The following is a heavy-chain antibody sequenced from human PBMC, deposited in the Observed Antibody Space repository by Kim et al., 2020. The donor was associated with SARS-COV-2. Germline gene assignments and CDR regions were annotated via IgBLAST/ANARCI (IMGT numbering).Heavy chain of an antibody. CDR1: GFTFSSYA. J-gene: IGHJ4*02. CDR3: AKDPINYDILTGYFDY. CDR2: ISGSGGST. D-gene: IGHD3-9*01. V-gene: IGHV3-23*01. Sequence: GGSLRLSCAASGFTFSSYAMSWVRQAPGKGLEWVSAISGSGGSTYYADSVKGRFTISRDNSKNTLYLQMNSLRAEDTAVYYCAKDPINYDILTGYFDYWGQGTLVTVSS.